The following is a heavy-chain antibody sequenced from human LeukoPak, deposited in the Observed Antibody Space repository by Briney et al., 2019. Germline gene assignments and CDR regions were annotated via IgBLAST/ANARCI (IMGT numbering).Heavy chain of an antibody. CDR3: AGGRVRFDP. V-gene: IGHV4-61*01. CDR2: IYYSGST. D-gene: IGHD3-10*01. J-gene: IGHJ5*02. Sequence: SETLSLTCTVSGGSVNSGNYYWSWIRQPPGKGLEWIGYIYYSGSTNYNPSLKSRVTISVDTSKNQFSLKLSSVTAADTAVYYCAGGRVRFDPWGQGTLVTVSS. CDR1: GGSVNSGNYY.